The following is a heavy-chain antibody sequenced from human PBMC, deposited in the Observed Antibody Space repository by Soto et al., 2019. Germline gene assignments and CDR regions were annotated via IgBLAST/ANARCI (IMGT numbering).Heavy chain of an antibody. CDR3: ARDSFHTYNRNYVVYYYYGMDV. CDR2: TYYRSKWYN. D-gene: IGHD1-7*01. Sequence: QVQLQQSGPGLVKPSQTLSLTCAISGVSVSSNSAAWNWIRQSPSRGLEWLGRTYYRSKWYNDYAVSVKSRITINPDTSKNQFSLQLNSVTPEDTAVYYCARDSFHTYNRNYVVYYYYGMDVWGQGTTVTVSS. J-gene: IGHJ6*02. V-gene: IGHV6-1*01. CDR1: GVSVSSNSAA.